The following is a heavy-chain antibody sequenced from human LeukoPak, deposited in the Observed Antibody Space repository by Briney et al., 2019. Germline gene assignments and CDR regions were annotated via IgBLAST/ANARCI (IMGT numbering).Heavy chain of an antibody. V-gene: IGHV4-39*01. D-gene: IGHD5-18*01. CDR2: IYYSGST. CDR1: GGSISSRNYY. J-gene: IGHJ4*02. Sequence: SETLSLTCSVSGGSISSRNYYWGWIRQPPGKGLEWIGSIYYSGSTYYNPSLKSRVTISVDTSKNQFSLKLSSVTAADTAVYYCARRVVGGIQLWPMGGFDYWGQGTLVTVSS. CDR3: ARRVVGGIQLWPMGGFDY.